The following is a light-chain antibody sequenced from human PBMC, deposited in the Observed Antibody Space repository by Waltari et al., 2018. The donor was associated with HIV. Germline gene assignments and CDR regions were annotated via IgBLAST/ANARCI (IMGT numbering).Light chain of an antibody. J-gene: IGLJ3*02. Sequence: QSALTQPPSASGSPGQSVTISCTGTSSDVGGYNYVSWYQQHPGKAPKFIIYEVSKRPSGVPYRFSDPKSCNTASLTVSGLQAEDEADYYCSSYAGSNWVFGGGTKLTVL. CDR2: EVS. V-gene: IGLV2-8*01. CDR3: SSYAGSNWV. CDR1: SSDVGGYNY.